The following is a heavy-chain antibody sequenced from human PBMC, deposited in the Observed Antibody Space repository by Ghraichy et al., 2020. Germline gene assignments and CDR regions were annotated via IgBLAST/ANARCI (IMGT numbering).Heavy chain of an antibody. CDR1: GGSISSYY. CDR2: IYYSGST. CDR3: ARTISSSRRAFDI. V-gene: IGHV4-59*01. Sequence: SETLSLTCTVSGGSISSYYWSWIRQPPGKGLEWIGYIYYSGSTNYNPSLKSRVTISVDTSKNQFSLKLSSVTAADTAVYYCARTISSSRRAFDIWGQGTMVTVSS. J-gene: IGHJ3*02. D-gene: IGHD6-6*01.